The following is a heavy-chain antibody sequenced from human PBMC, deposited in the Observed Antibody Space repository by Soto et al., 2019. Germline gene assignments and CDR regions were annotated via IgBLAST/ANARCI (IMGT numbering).Heavy chain of an antibody. V-gene: IGHV4-31*03. Sequence: QVQLQESGPGLVRPSQTLSLTCTVSGGSVTSGGYYWSWIRHCPGKGLEWIGYIYSSGDTNYNPSLNSRVAMSVDTSKNQFSLQLTSVTVADTAICYWTRDWGPPVTHGYGSWGQGILIIVSS. CDR2: IYSSGDT. D-gene: IGHD7-27*01. CDR3: TRDWGPPVTHGYGS. CDR1: GGSVTSGGYY. J-gene: IGHJ5*01.